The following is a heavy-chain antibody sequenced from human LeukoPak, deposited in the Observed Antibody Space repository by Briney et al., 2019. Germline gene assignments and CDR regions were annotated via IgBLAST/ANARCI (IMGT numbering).Heavy chain of an antibody. CDR3: ARRRDRYYFDY. CDR2: IYYSGST. CDR1: GGSISSSSYY. V-gene: IGHV4-61*01. Sequence: PSETLSLTCTVSGGSISSSSYYWSWIRQPPGKGLEWIGNIYYSGSTNYNPSLKSRVTISVDTSKNQFSLKLSSVTAADTAVYYCARRRDRYYFDYWGQGTLVTVSS. J-gene: IGHJ4*02.